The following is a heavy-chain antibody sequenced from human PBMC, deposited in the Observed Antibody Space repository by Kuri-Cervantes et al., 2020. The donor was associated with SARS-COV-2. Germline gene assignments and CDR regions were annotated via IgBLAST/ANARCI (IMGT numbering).Heavy chain of an antibody. CDR2: INWNGGST. D-gene: IGHD3-3*01. Sequence: GESLKISCAASGFTFDDYGMSWVRQAPGKGLEWVSRINWNGGSTGYADSVKGRFTISRDNAKNSLYLQMNSLRAEETAVYYCARETNDFWSGYYPAVKGWFDPWGQGTLVTVS. CDR1: GFTFDDYG. V-gene: IGHV3-20*04. J-gene: IGHJ5*02. CDR3: ARETNDFWSGYYPAVKGWFDP.